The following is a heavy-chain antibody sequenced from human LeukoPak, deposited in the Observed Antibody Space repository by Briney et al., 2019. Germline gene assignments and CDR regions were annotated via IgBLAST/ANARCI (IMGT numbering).Heavy chain of an antibody. J-gene: IGHJ6*02. CDR1: GFALSSHW. V-gene: IGHV3-7*03. CDR3: ARNNGMDV. Sequence: GGSLRLSCAASGFALSSHWMTWVRQVPGRGPEWVANVNRDGSETCYLDSVEGRFTISKDNAKNSLCLQMNSLRAEDTALYHCARNNGMDVWGQGTTVIVSS. CDR2: VNRDGSET.